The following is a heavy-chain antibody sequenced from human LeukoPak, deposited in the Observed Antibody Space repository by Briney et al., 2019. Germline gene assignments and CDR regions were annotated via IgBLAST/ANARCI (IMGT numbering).Heavy chain of an antibody. CDR3: ARGRSFGFDFDS. D-gene: IGHD3-3*02. V-gene: IGHV4-61*01. Sequence: PSETLSLTCAVSGVSINTCCYYWTWIRQPPGKGLEWIGYKYYSESTRYNSSLRSRLSLSLDTSNNQFSLKLSSVTAADTAVYYCARGRSFGFDFDSWGQGTLVIGPS. CDR2: KYYSEST. CDR1: GVSINTCCYY. J-gene: IGHJ4*02.